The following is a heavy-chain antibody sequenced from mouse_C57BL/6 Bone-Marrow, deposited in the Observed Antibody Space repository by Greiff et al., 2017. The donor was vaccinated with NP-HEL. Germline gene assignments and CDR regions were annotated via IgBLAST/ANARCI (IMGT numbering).Heavy chain of an antibody. CDR1: GFNITDDY. CDR3: TDEEYGFAD. J-gene: IGHJ3*01. CDR2: IDPDNGDT. Sequence: VQLQQSGAELVRPGASVKMSCTASGFNITDDYMHWVKQRHEQGLEWIGWIDPDNGDTDYASKFQGKATLTADTSSNTAYLQLSSLTSEDTAVEYWTDEEYGFADGGRGTGGTVTA. D-gene: IGHD5-1*01. V-gene: IGHV14-4*01.